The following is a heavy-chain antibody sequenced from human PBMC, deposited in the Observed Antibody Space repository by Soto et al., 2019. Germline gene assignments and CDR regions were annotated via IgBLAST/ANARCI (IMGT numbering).Heavy chain of an antibody. CDR2: IYYSGST. CDR1: GGSISSYY. V-gene: IGHV4-59*01. Sequence: SETLSLTCTVFGGSISSYYWSWIRQPPGKGLEWIGYIYYSGSTNYNPSLKSRVTISVDTSKNQFSLKLSSVTAADTAVYYCARAPRLGYYGMDVWGQGTTVTVSS. J-gene: IGHJ6*02. CDR3: ARAPRLGYYGMDV.